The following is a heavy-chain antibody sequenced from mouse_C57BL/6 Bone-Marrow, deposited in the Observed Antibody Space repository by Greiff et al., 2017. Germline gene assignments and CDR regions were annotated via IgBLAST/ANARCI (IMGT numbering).Heavy chain of an antibody. J-gene: IGHJ4*01. Sequence: VQLQQSGAELMKPGASVKLSCKATGYTFTGYWIEWVKQRPGHGLEWIGEILPGSGSTNYNEKFKGKATFTADTSSNTAYMQLSSLTTEDSAIYYCARLGHYYGRSFYYAMDYWGQGTSVTVSS. D-gene: IGHD1-1*01. V-gene: IGHV1-9*01. CDR1: GYTFTGYW. CDR2: ILPGSGST. CDR3: ARLGHYYGRSFYYAMDY.